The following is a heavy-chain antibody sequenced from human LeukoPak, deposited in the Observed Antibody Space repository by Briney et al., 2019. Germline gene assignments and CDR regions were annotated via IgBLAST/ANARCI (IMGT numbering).Heavy chain of an antibody. Sequence: SETLSLTCTVSGGSISSDSWTWIRQPAGKGLEWIGRLYTSGSTNRGSIKHNPSPKSRVAMSVDTSKNQFSLKLSSVTAADTAVYYCARAGGGYCSSTSCSADWFDPWGQGILVTVSS. CDR2: LYTSGST. D-gene: IGHD2-2*01. CDR1: GGSISSDS. CDR3: ARAGGGYCSSTSCSADWFDP. J-gene: IGHJ5*02. V-gene: IGHV4-4*07.